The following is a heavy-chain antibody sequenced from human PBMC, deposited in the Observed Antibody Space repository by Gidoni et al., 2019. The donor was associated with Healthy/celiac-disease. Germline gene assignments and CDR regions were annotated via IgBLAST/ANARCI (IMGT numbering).Heavy chain of an antibody. J-gene: IGHJ4*02. Sequence: QVQLQQWGAGLLQPSATLSLTCAVYCGSFSGYYWSWIRQPPGKGLEWIGEINHSGSHNYNPYLKSRVTISVDTSKNQFSLKLSSVTAADTAVYYCARASSKEYYFDYWGQGTLVTVSS. CDR3: ARASSKEYYFDY. CDR2: INHSGSH. D-gene: IGHD3-10*01. V-gene: IGHV4-34*01. CDR1: CGSFSGYY.